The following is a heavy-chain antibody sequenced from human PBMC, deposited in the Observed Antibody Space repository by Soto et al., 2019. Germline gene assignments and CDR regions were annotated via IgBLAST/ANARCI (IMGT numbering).Heavy chain of an antibody. V-gene: IGHV4-34*01. CDR3: ARGRRRSHGWPEGVFGP. CDR2: INDSGTT. D-gene: IGHD6-19*01. J-gene: IGHJ5*02. CDR1: GGSFSSYY. Sequence: QVQLQQWGAGLLKPSETLSLTCAVYGGSFSSYYWNWIRQPPGKGLEWIGEINDSGTTNYDASLKIRVTRSGDTSQNQFSLKLNSVSAADTAGYYWARGRRRSHGWPEGVFGPWGQGTLVTVSS.